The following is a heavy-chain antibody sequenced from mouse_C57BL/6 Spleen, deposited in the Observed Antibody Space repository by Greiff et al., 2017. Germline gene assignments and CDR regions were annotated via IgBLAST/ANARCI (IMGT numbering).Heavy chain of an antibody. Sequence: GFNIKDYYMHWVKQRTEQGLEWIGRIDPEDGETKYAPKFQGKATITADTSSNTAYLQLSSLTSEDTAVYYCPYGSSLYYAMDYWGQGTSVTVSS. V-gene: IGHV14-2*01. CDR3: PYGSSLYYAMDY. CDR1: GFNIKDYY. J-gene: IGHJ4*01. D-gene: IGHD1-1*01. CDR2: IDPEDGET.